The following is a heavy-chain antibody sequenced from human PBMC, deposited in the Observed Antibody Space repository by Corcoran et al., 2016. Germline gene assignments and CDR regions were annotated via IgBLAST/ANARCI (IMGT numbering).Heavy chain of an antibody. CDR1: GYTFTSYG. CDR2: ISAYNGNT. J-gene: IGHJ6*02. Sequence: QVQLVQSGAEVKKPGASVKVSCKASGYTFTSYGISWVRQAPGQGLEWMGWISAYNGNTNYAQKLQGRVTMTTDTSTSTAYMEQRSLRSDDTAVYYGARDGDIVATNIYYYYYGMDVWGQGTTVTVSS. V-gene: IGHV1-18*01. D-gene: IGHD5-12*01. CDR3: ARDGDIVATNIYYYYYGMDV.